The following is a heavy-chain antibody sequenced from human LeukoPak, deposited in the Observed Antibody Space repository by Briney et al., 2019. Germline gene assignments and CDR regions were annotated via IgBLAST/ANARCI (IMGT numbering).Heavy chain of an antibody. V-gene: IGHV4-31*03. Sequence: SQTLSLTCTVSGGSISSGGYYWSWIRQHSEKGLEWIGYIYYSGSTYYNPSLKSRVTISVDTSKNQFSLKLSSVTAADTAVYYCAREPVSTHPSWFDPWGQGTLVTVSS. CDR3: AREPVSTHPSWFDP. J-gene: IGHJ5*02. CDR1: GGSISSGGYY. CDR2: IYYSGST. D-gene: IGHD5/OR15-5a*01.